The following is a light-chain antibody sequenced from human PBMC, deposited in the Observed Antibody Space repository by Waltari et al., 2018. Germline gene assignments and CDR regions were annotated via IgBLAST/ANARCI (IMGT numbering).Light chain of an antibody. CDR1: QSVLYSSNNKDY. CDR2: WAS. J-gene: IGKJ1*01. Sequence: DIVMTQSPDSLAVSLGERATINCKSSQSVLYSSNNKDYLAWLQQKPGQPPKLLIYWASTRESGVPDRFSGSGSGTDFTLTISSLQAEDVAVYYCQQYYTIPRTFGQGTKVEIK. V-gene: IGKV4-1*01. CDR3: QQYYTIPRT.